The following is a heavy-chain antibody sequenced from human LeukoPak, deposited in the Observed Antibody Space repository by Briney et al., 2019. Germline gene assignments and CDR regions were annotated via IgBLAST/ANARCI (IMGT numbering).Heavy chain of an antibody. V-gene: IGHV5-51*01. CDR2: IYPGDSDT. CDR3: ARLRVGVTMVRGALDY. Sequence: GESLKISCKGSGYSFTSYWIGWVRQMPGKGLEWMGIIYPGDSDTRYSPSSQGQVTISADKSISTAYLQWSSLKASDTAMYYCARLRVGVTMVRGALDYWGQGTLVTVSS. D-gene: IGHD3-10*01. CDR1: GYSFTSYW. J-gene: IGHJ4*02.